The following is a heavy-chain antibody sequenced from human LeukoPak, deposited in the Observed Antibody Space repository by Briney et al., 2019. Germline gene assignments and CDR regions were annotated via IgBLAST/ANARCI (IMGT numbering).Heavy chain of an antibody. D-gene: IGHD3-22*01. CDR1: GFSFSSYG. J-gene: IGHJ4*02. Sequence: GGSLSLSCAASGFSFSSYGMHWVRQAPGKGLEWVTYMRSDGGTKYYADSVKGRFTISRDNSKNTLYLQMSSLRPEDTAVYYCAKGYDSSGYYLDHWGQGTLVTVSS. CDR3: AKGYDSSGYYLDH. CDR2: MRSDGGTK. V-gene: IGHV3-30*02.